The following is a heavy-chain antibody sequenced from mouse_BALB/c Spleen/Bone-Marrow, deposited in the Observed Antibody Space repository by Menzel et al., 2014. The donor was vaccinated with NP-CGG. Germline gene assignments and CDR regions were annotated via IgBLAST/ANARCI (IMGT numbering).Heavy chain of an antibody. CDR1: EYEFPSHD. Sequence: EVHLVESGGGLVQPGESLKLSCESNEYEFPSHDMSWVRKTPEKRLELVAAINSEGGSTYYPDTMERRFIISRDNSKKTLYLQMSSLRSEDTAFYYCARHGDYYGSSLFAYWGQGTLVTVSA. V-gene: IGHV5-2*01. D-gene: IGHD1-1*01. CDR3: ARHGDYYGSSLFAY. J-gene: IGHJ3*01. CDR2: INSEGGST.